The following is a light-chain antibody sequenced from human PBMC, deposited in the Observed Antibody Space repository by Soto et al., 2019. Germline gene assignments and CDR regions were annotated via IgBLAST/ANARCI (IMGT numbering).Light chain of an antibody. Sequence: EIVLTQSPATLSLSPGGSATLSCRASQSVSSFLAWYQQKPGQAPRLLIYDASNRATAIPARFSGSGSGTDFTLTISSLEPEDFAVYYCQQRSNWPPTFGQGTKVEIK. CDR3: QQRSNWPPT. V-gene: IGKV3-11*01. CDR1: QSVSSF. J-gene: IGKJ1*01. CDR2: DAS.